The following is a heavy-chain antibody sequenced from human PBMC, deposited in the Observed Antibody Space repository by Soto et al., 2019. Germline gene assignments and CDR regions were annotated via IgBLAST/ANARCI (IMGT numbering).Heavy chain of an antibody. CDR3: ARAEYSSSWDLGY. D-gene: IGHD6-13*01. J-gene: IGHJ4*02. V-gene: IGHV1-2*04. Sequence: ASVKVSCKASGYTFTGYYMHWVRQAPGQGLEWMGWINPNSGGTNYAQKFQGWVTMTRDTSISTAYMELSRLRSDDTAVYYCARAEYSSSWDLGYWGQGTLVTVSS. CDR2: INPNSGGT. CDR1: GYTFTGYY.